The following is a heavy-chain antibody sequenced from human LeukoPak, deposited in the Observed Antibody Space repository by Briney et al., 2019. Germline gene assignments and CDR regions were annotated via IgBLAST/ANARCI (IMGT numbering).Heavy chain of an antibody. V-gene: IGHV4-61*02. D-gene: IGHD3-10*01. CDR1: GGSISSGSYY. CDR3: ARVSLVRGAPDYYFDY. J-gene: IGHJ4*02. CDR2: IYTSGST. Sequence: SQTLSLTCTVSGGSISSGSYYWSWIRQPAGKGLEWIGRIYTSGSTNYNPSLKSRVIISVDTSKNQFSLKLSSVTAADTAVYYCARVSLVRGAPDYYFDYWGQGTLVTVSS.